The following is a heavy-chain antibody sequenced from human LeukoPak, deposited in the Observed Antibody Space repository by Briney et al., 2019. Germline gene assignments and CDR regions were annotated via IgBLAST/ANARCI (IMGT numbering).Heavy chain of an antibody. D-gene: IGHD7-27*01. CDR3: ARLENWAFDF. CDR1: GDSVSSNSAA. V-gene: IGHV6-1*01. Sequence: SQTLSLTCAISGDSVSSNSAAWNWNRQSPSRGLVWLGRTYYRSKWSTDYAVSVKSRITVNPDTSKNQFSLQLNSVTPEDTAVYYCARLENWAFDFWGQGTLITVSS. J-gene: IGHJ4*02. CDR2: TYYRSKWST.